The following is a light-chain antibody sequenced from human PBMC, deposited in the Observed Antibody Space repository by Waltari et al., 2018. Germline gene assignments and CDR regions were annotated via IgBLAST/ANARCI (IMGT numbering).Light chain of an antibody. CDR1: SSDVGDYKP. CDR2: AVS. J-gene: IGLJ2*01. V-gene: IGLV2-23*02. Sequence: QSALTQPASVSGSPGQSLTIPCTGTSSDVGDYKPVSWYQQHPGKAPKLMIYAVSKRPSGVSDRFSGSKSGDMASLTISGLQPEDEAEYFCSSYAGSSKGVFGGGTKVTVL. CDR3: SSYAGSSKGV.